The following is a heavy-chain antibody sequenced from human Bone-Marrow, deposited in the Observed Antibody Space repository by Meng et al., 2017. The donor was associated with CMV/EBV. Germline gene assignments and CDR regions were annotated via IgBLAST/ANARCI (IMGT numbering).Heavy chain of an antibody. CDR3: ANGGEWLFDFDY. V-gene: IGHV3-23*01. J-gene: IGHJ4*02. CDR1: GLTFSSYA. CDR2: ISGSGDNT. D-gene: IGHD3-3*01. Sequence: GESLKISCAASGLTFSSYAMSWVRQAPGKGLEWVSAISGSGDNTYYPDSVKGRFTISRDNSKNTLFLQMNSLRAEDTAVYYCANGGEWLFDFDYWGQGTLVTVSS.